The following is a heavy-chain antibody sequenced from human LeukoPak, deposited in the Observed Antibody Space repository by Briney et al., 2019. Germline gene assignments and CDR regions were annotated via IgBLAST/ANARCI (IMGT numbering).Heavy chain of an antibody. CDR2: INHSGST. V-gene: IGHV4-34*01. CDR3: ASSLIEIAAAGIRSYHAFDI. Sequence: SETLSLTCTVSGGSISSYYWSWIRQPPGKGLEWIGEINHSGSTNYNPSLKSRVSISVDTSKNQFSLKLSSVTAADTAVYYCASSLIEIAAAGIRSYHAFDIWGQGTMVTVSS. J-gene: IGHJ3*02. D-gene: IGHD6-13*01. CDR1: GGSISSYY.